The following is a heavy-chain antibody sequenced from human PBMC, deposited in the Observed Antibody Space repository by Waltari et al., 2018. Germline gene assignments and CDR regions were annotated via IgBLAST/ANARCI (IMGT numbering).Heavy chain of an antibody. Sequence: QVQLQQWGAGLLKPSETLSLPSAVQGESFSGYYRNWIRQPPGKGFEWIGEINHRGSTTYNPSLKSRVTISVDTSKNQVSLKLTSMTAAETAVDYCAGYWRGGSHSRYDYWGQGALVTVSS. V-gene: IGHV4-34*02. J-gene: IGHJ4*02. CDR2: INHRGST. CDR3: AGYWRGGSHSRYDY. D-gene: IGHD1-26*01. CDR1: GESFSGYY.